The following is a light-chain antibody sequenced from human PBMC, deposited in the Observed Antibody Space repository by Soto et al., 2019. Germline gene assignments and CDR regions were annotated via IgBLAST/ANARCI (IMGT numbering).Light chain of an antibody. Sequence: VMTQSPGTLSVSPGERATLSCRASQSVDTNLAWYQQKPVQAPRLLISGASPRATGVSARFSGSGSGTEFTLTISSLQSEDFAVYYCQQYQYWPPRTFGQGTKVEIK. CDR1: QSVDTN. J-gene: IGKJ1*01. CDR2: GAS. V-gene: IGKV3-15*01. CDR3: QQYQYWPPRT.